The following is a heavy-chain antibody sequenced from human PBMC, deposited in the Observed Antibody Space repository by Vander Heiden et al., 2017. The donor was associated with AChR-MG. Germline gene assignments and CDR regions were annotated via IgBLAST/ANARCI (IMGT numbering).Heavy chain of an antibody. CDR2: IYSSGDT. CDR1: GFTVITNY. CDR3: TRDHSIAAAGNYFSS. V-gene: IGHV3-53*01. Sequence: EVQLVESGGGLIQPGGSLRLSCAASGFTVITNYMSWVRQAPGKGLEWVSVIYSSGDTYYADSVEGRFTISRDNSNLYLQMNNLRVEDTAVYYCTRDHSIAAAGNYFSSWGQGTLVAVSS. J-gene: IGHJ4*02. D-gene: IGHD6-13*01.